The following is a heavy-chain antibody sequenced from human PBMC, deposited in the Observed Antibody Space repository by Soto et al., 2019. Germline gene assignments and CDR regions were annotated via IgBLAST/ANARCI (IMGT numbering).Heavy chain of an antibody. Sequence: ASVKVSCKASGYTFTSYDINWVRQATGQGLEWMGWMNPNSGNTGYAQKFQGRVTMTRNTSISTAYMELSSLGSEDTAVYYCARASSGTYRLDYWGQGTLVTVSS. J-gene: IGHJ4*02. CDR3: ARASSGTYRLDY. V-gene: IGHV1-8*01. CDR1: GYTFTSYD. CDR2: MNPNSGNT. D-gene: IGHD1-26*01.